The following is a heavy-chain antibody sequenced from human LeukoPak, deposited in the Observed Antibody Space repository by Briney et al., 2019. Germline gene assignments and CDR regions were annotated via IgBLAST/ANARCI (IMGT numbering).Heavy chain of an antibody. V-gene: IGHV4-59*01. Sequence: SETLSLTCTVSGGSISSYYWSWIRQPPGKGLEWIGYIYYSGSTNYNPSLKSRVTISVDTSKNQFSLKLSSVTAADTAVYYCARFGDSSSWEYFDYWGQGTLVTVSS. J-gene: IGHJ4*02. CDR2: IYYSGST. CDR1: GGSISSYY. D-gene: IGHD6-13*01. CDR3: ARFGDSSSWEYFDY.